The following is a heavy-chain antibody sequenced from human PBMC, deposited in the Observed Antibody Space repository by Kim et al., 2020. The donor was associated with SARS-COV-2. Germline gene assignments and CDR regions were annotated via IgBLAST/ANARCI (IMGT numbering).Heavy chain of an antibody. Sequence: GGSLRLSCAASGFSVNRNYMTWVRQAPGKGLEWVSVIYSGGSTYYADSVKGRFAISRDNSKNTLYLQMNSLRAEDTALYYCARGVVAYSNSWYYFDYWGQGTPVTVSS. D-gene: IGHD6-13*01. CDR2: IYSGGST. V-gene: IGHV3-53*01. J-gene: IGHJ4*02. CDR1: GFSVNRNY. CDR3: ARGVVAYSNSWYYFDY.